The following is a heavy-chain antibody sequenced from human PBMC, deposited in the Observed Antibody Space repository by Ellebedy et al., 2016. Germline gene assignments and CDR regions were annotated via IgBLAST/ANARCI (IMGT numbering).Heavy chain of an antibody. V-gene: IGHV4/OR15-8*02. Sequence: SETLSLXXAVSGDSITSSNWWWWSWVRQPPGKGLEWIGEIYHSGYTNYSPSLRSRVTISIDKSKNQFSLNLSSGTAADPAVYYCATTGEYSYGYGIDYWGQGTLVTVSS. J-gene: IGHJ4*02. D-gene: IGHD5-18*01. CDR2: IYHSGYT. CDR1: GDSITSSNW. CDR3: ATTGEYSYGYGIDY.